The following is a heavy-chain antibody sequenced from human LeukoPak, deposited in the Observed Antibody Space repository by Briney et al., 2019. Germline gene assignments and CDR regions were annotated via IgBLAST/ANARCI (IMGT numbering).Heavy chain of an antibody. CDR3: ARLVVVDYYYYMDV. D-gene: IGHD3-22*01. V-gene: IGHV1-69*13. CDR2: IIPIFGTA. Sequence: GASVKVSCKASGGTFSSYAISWVRQAPGQGLEWMGGIIPIFGTANYAQKFQGRVTITADESTSTAYMELSSLRSEDTAVYYCARLVVVDYYYYMDVWGKGTTVTISS. J-gene: IGHJ6*03. CDR1: GGTFSSYA.